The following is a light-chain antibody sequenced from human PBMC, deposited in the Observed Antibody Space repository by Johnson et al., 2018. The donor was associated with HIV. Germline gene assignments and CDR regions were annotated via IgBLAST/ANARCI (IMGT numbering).Light chain of an antibody. V-gene: IGLV1-51*01. CDR3: GTWDNSLRPFYV. Sequence: QAVLTQPPSVSAAPGQKVTISCSGSSSNIGNHYVSWYQQLPGTAPTLLIYDNDQRPLGIPARFSGSKSGASATLVITALQTGDEADYYCGTWDNSLRPFYVVGTATKVTVL. J-gene: IGLJ1*01. CDR2: DND. CDR1: SSNIGNHY.